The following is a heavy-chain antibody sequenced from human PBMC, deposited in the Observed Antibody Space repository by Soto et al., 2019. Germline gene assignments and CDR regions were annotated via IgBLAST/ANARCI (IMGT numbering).Heavy chain of an antibody. J-gene: IGHJ4*02. CDR1: GFTFSSYS. Sequence: GGSLRLSCAASGFTFSSYSMNWVRQAPGKGLEWVSSISSSSSYIYYADSVKGRFTISRDNAKNSLYLQMNSLRAEDTAVYYCASFTVTTVTPFDYWGQGTLVTVS. CDR3: ASFTVTTVTPFDY. V-gene: IGHV3-21*01. D-gene: IGHD4-17*01. CDR2: ISSSSSYI.